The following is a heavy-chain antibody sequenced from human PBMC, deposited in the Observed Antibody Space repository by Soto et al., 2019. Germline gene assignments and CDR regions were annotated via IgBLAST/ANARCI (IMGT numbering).Heavy chain of an antibody. CDR3: AREGNYVWGSYPIRDAFDI. CDR1: GFTFSSYS. Sequence: GGSLRLSCAASGFTFSSYSMNWVRQAPGKGLEWVSSISSSSSYIYYADSVKGRFTISRDNAKNSLYLQMNSLRAGDTAVYYCAREGNYVWGSYPIRDAFDIWGQGTMVTVSS. D-gene: IGHD3-16*02. J-gene: IGHJ3*02. V-gene: IGHV3-21*01. CDR2: ISSSSSYI.